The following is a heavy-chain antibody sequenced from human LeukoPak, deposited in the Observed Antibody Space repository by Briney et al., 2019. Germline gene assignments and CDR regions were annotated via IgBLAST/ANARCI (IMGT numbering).Heavy chain of an antibody. J-gene: IGHJ4*02. V-gene: IGHV1-46*01. CDR1: GYTFTAYF. D-gene: IGHD5-24*01. CDR2: INPTGGTT. Sequence: ASVTVSCKASGYTFTAYFIHWVRQAPGQGFEWMGMINPTGGTTTYAQNFQGRVTMTSETSTATVYMELSSLRSEDTAVYYCARLGVRDGYNRDDFWAQGTLVTVSS. CDR3: ARLGVRDGYNRDDF.